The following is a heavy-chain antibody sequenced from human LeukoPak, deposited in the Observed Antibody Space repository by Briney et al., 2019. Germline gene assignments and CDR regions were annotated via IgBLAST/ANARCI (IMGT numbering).Heavy chain of an antibody. CDR3: ARAQTGTYYYYYMDV. CDR1: GGSISSGSYN. D-gene: IGHD1-7*01. CDR2: INTSGTT. Sequence: PSETLSLTCTVSGGSISSGSYNWTWIRQPAGKGLEWIGRINTSGTTKYNPSLKSRVTISVDTSKNQFSLKLSPVTAADTAVYYCARAQTGTYYYYYMDVWGKGTTVTVSS. V-gene: IGHV4-61*02. J-gene: IGHJ6*03.